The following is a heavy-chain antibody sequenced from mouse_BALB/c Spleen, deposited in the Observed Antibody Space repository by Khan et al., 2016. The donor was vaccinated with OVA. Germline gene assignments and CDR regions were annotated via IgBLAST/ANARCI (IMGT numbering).Heavy chain of an antibody. V-gene: IGHV3-6*02. CDR2: ISYDGNN. CDR1: GYSITSGYY. Sequence: EVQLQESGPGLVKPSQSLSLTCYVTGYSITSGYYWNWIRQFPGNRLEWMGYISYDGNNNYNPSLKNRISITRDTSKKQVFLKLNSVTTEDTATYYCASKSYGKGAYWGQGTLVTVSA. D-gene: IGHD2-1*01. J-gene: IGHJ3*01. CDR3: ASKSYGKGAY.